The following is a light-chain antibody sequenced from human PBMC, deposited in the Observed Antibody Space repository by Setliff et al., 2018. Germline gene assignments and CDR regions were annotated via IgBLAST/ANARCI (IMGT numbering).Light chain of an antibody. Sequence: SVLTQPPSASGTPGQTVTISCSGGRSNVGPNTVDWYQQLPGTAPKLLVFANSQRPSGVPDRFSGSKSGTTAYLVISGLQSDDEADYYCATWDDGLNGAVFGGGTKVTVL. J-gene: IGLJ2*01. V-gene: IGLV1-44*01. CDR3: ATWDDGLNGAV. CDR2: ANS. CDR1: RSNVGPNT.